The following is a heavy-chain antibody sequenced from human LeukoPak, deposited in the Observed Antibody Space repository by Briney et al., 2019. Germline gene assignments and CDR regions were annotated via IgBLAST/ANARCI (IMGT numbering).Heavy chain of an antibody. Sequence: SETLSLTCTVSGGSISSSSYYWGWIRQPPGRGLEWIGSTYYSGSAYYNPSLKSRVTISADTSKNQFSLKLSSVTAADTAVYYCARQADCRGGSCHSDYWGQGTLVTVSS. CDR3: ARQADCRGGSCHSDY. CDR2: TYYSGSA. CDR1: GGSISSSSYY. V-gene: IGHV4-39*01. J-gene: IGHJ4*02. D-gene: IGHD2-15*01.